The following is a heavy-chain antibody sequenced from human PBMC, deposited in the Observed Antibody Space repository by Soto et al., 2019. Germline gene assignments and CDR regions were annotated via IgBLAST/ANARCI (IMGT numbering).Heavy chain of an antibody. J-gene: IGHJ6*02. V-gene: IGHV1-2*04. CDR2: INPNSGGT. CDR1: GYTFTGYY. CDR3: ARGYCSGGSCSAYYYYYYGMDV. Sequence: ASVKVSCKASGYTFTGYYMHWVQQAPGQGLEWMGWINPNSGGTNYAQKFQGWVTMTRDTSISTAYMELSRLRSDDTAVYYCARGYCSGGSCSAYYYYYYGMDVWGQGTTVTVSS. D-gene: IGHD2-15*01.